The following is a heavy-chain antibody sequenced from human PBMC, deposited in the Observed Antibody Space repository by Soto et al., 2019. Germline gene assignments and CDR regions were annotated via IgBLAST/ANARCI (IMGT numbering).Heavy chain of an antibody. J-gene: IGHJ4*02. V-gene: IGHV3-30*04. CDR2: ISHDGRVT. Sequence: QVQLVESGGGMVQPGTSLRLSCAASGFTFNSLSLHWVRQRPDKGLEWVAVISHDGRVTFYADFVKGRFTVSRDNSKNTIYLQVNSLRAEDTAVYYCAREPYGDGQYFDYWGQGTLVTVSS. D-gene: IGHD2-21*02. CDR1: GFTFNSLS. CDR3: AREPYGDGQYFDY.